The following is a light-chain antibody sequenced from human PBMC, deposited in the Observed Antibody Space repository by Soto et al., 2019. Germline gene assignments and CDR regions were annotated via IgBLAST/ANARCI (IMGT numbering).Light chain of an antibody. CDR1: SSDVGGYDY. J-gene: IGLJ1*01. CDR3: SSYAGSNNYV. V-gene: IGLV2-8*01. CDR2: EVS. Sequence: QSALTQPPSASGSPGQSVAISCTGTSSDVGGYDYVSWYQQHPGKAPQLLIYEVSKRPSGVPDRFSGSKSGNTASLTVSGLQAEYEADYYCSSYAGSNNYVFGTGTKLTVL.